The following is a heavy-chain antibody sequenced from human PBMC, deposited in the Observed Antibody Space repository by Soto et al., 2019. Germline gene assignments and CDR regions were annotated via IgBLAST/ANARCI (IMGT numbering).Heavy chain of an antibody. Sequence: LRLSCPASVFTFSSYAMHCVRQAPGKGLEWLAVISYDGSNKYYADSVKGRFTISRDNSKNTLYLQMNSLRAEDTDVYYCERVFMGEGDYSSGMDVWGQGTTVTVSS. CDR1: VFTFSSYA. CDR2: ISYDGSNK. J-gene: IGHJ6*02. V-gene: IGHV3-30-3*01. CDR3: ERVFMGEGDYSSGMDV. D-gene: IGHD4-17*01.